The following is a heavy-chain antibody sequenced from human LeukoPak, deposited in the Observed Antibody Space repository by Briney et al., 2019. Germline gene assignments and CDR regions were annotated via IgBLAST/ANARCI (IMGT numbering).Heavy chain of an antibody. CDR2: IYYSGST. J-gene: IGHJ4*02. V-gene: IGHV4-59*11. CDR1: GFTFSDHY. CDR3: ARVGGGYSYGYYFDY. Sequence: GSLRLSCAASGFTFSDHYIDWVRQAPGKGLEWIGYIYYSGSTNYNPSLKSRVTISVDTSKNQFSLKLSSVTAADTAVYYCARVGGGYSYGYYFDYWGQGTLVTVSS. D-gene: IGHD5-18*01.